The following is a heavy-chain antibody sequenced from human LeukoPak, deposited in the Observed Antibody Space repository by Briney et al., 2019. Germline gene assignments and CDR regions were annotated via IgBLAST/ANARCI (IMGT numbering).Heavy chain of an antibody. CDR2: IYTSGST. V-gene: IGHV4-4*07. D-gene: IGHD3-22*01. J-gene: IGHJ4*02. CDR3: ARGLDYYDSSGYVLNDY. Sequence: SETLSLTCTVSGGSISSYYWSWIRQPAGKGLEWIGRIYTSGSTNYNPSLKSRVTMSVDTSKNQFSLKLSSVTAADTAVYYCARGLDYYDSSGYVLNDYWGQGTLVTVSS. CDR1: GGSISSYY.